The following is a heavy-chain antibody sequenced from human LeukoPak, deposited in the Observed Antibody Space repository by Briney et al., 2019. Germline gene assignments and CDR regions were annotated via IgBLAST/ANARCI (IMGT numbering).Heavy chain of an antibody. CDR2: ISSSSSYI. V-gene: IGHV3-21*01. CDR3: AGDSSGYETPAFDY. Sequence: GGSLRLSCAASGFTFSSYSMNWVRQAPGKRLEWVSSISSSSSYIYYADSVKGRFTISRDNAKNSLYLQMNGLRAEDTAVYYCAGDSSGYETPAFDYWGQGTLVTVSS. J-gene: IGHJ4*02. CDR1: GFTFSSYS. D-gene: IGHD3-22*01.